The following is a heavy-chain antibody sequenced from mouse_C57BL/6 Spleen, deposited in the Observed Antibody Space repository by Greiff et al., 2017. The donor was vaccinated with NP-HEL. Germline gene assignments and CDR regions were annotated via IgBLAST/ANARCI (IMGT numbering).Heavy chain of an antibody. CDR3: ARSGWDGAY. D-gene: IGHD3-1*01. Sequence: QVQLQQPGAELVRPGSSVKLSCKASGYTFTSYWMDWVKQRPGQGLEWIGNIYPSDSETHYNQKFKDKATLTVDKSSSTAYMQLSSLTSEDSAVDYCARSGWDGAYWGQGTLVTVSA. CDR2: IYPSDSET. CDR1: GYTFTSYW. V-gene: IGHV1-61*01. J-gene: IGHJ3*01.